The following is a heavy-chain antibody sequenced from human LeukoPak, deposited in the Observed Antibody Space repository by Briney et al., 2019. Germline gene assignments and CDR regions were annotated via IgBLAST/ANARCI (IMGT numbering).Heavy chain of an antibody. J-gene: IGHJ4*02. V-gene: IGHV3-33*01. CDR1: GFTFSSYG. CDR2: IWYDGSNK. Sequence: GGSLRLSCAASGFTFSSYGMHWVRQAPGKGLEWVAVIWYDGSNKYYADSVKGRFTISRDNSKNTLYLQMNSLRAEDTAVYYCARVRYDSSGYPFDYWGQGTLVTVSS. CDR3: ARVRYDSSGYPFDY. D-gene: IGHD3-22*01.